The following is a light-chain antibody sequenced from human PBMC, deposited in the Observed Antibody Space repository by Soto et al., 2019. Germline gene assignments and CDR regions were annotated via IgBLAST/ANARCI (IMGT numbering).Light chain of an antibody. CDR1: HSVSSSY. V-gene: IGKV3-20*01. CDR3: QQYGSSPRT. Sequence: IVLTHAPGTLSFSPGEIATLSFRAIHSVSSSYLSWYQQKPGQTPRLLIYGASSRATGIPDRFSGSGSGTDFTLTISRLEPEDFAVYYCQQYGSSPRTFGQGTKVDI. J-gene: IGKJ1*01. CDR2: GAS.